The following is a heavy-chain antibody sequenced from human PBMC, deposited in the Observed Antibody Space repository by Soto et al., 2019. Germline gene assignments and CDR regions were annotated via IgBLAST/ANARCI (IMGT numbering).Heavy chain of an antibody. CDR2: ISSSSSYI. V-gene: IGHV3-21*01. CDR3: ARAQGDYDILTYFDY. Sequence: GGSLRLSCAASGFTFSSYSMNWVRQAPGKGLEWVSSISSSSSYIYYADSVKGRFTISRDNAKNSLYLQMNSLRAEDTAVYYCARAQGDYDILTYFDYWGQGTLVTVSS. D-gene: IGHD3-9*01. J-gene: IGHJ4*02. CDR1: GFTFSSYS.